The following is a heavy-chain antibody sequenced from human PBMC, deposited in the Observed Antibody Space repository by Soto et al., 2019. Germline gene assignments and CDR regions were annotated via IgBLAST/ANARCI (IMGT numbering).Heavy chain of an antibody. Sequence: PGLSLRLSCGASVFTFSSYDMSWVRQAPGQGLEWVSAISGSGGSTYYADSVKGRFTISRDNSKNTLYLQMNSLRAEDTAVYYCALYRSAQPFLLWTPYTDWGRRYLVSV. CDR3: ALYRSAQPFLLWTPYTD. J-gene: IGHJ4*02. CDR2: ISGSGGST. D-gene: IGHD2-8*01. V-gene: IGHV3-23*01. CDR1: VFTFSSYD.